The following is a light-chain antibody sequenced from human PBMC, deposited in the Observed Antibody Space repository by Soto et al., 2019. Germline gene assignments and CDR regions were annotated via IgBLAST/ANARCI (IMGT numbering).Light chain of an antibody. CDR1: SSNIGAGYD. Sequence: QSVLTQPPSVSGAPGQRVTISCTGSSSNIGAGYDVHWYQQLPGTAPKLLIYGNSNRPSGVPDRFSGSKSGTSASLAITGLQAADEAYYYGQSYDSSLSGVVFGGGTKLTVL. J-gene: IGLJ2*01. V-gene: IGLV1-40*01. CDR2: GNS. CDR3: QSYDSSLSGVV.